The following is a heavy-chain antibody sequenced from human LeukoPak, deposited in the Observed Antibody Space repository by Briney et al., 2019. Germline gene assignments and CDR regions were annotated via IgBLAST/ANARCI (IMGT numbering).Heavy chain of an antibody. Sequence: TLSLTCTVSGGSISSGYYWTWIRQPLGKGLEWMGFISYTGNTYYKSSLKSRITMSVDTSKSHFSLNLSSVTAADTAVYYCARGPSFGSTSRFDLWGRGTLVTVSS. CDR3: ARGPSFGSTSRFDL. V-gene: IGHV4-31*03. CDR1: GGSISSGYY. D-gene: IGHD6-13*01. J-gene: IGHJ2*01. CDR2: ISYTGNT.